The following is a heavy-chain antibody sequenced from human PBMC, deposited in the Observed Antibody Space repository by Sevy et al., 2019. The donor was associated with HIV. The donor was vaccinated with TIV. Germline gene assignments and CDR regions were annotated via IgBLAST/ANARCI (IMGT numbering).Heavy chain of an antibody. CDR3: TRRVGVTTDFDY. J-gene: IGHJ4*02. CDR2: IYPGDSDT. Sequence: GESLKISCKASGYSFTNYWIGWMRQMPGKGLEWMGIIYPGDSDTRYSPSFQGQVTISADKSITTAYLQWSSLKASDTAMYYCTRRVGVTTDFDYWGQGTLVTVSS. V-gene: IGHV5-51*01. CDR1: GYSFTNYW. D-gene: IGHD1-26*01.